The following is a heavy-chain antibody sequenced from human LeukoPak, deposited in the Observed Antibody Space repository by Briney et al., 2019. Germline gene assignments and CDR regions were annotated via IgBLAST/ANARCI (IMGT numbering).Heavy chain of an antibody. CDR1: GFTFSSYS. CDR2: ISSSSSYI. CDR3: ARVQLRVRGYYGSGSYSDAFDI. Sequence: PGGSLRLSCAASGFTFSSYSMNWVRQAPGKGLEWVSSISSSSSYISYADSVKGRFTISRDNAKNSLYLQMNSLRAEDTAVYYCARVQLRVRGYYGSGSYSDAFDIWGQGTMVTVSS. J-gene: IGHJ3*02. V-gene: IGHV3-21*01. D-gene: IGHD3-10*01.